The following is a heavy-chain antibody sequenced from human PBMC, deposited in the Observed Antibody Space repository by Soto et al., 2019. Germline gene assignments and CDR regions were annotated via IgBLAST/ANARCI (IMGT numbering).Heavy chain of an antibody. D-gene: IGHD5-18*01. CDR3: ARIPRYSFPTSDDLDS. CDR1: GGTFYTYT. V-gene: IGHV1-69*13. Sequence: GASAKVSCKASGGTFYTYTFSWVRQAPGQGLEWMGSITPIYPTTNYAEKFQGRLTVTADGSTNTAYMELNSLTSEDTAVYYCARIPRYSFPTSDDLDSWGQGTLVTVSS. J-gene: IGHJ4*02. CDR2: ITPIYPTT.